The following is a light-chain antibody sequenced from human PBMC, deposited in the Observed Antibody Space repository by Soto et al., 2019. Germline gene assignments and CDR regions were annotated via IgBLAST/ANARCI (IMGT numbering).Light chain of an antibody. J-gene: IGKJ1*01. Sequence: VVMTQSPLSLPVTLGQPASISFRASQSLVYSDGTTYLNWFQQRPGQSPGRIIYKVSNRDTGVPDRFRGSGSGTDFPLKMSRVEAEEFGVYYCMQSTHWPRTFGRGTKVEIK. CDR3: MQSTHWPRT. V-gene: IGKV2-30*01. CDR2: KVS. CDR1: QSLVYSDGTTY.